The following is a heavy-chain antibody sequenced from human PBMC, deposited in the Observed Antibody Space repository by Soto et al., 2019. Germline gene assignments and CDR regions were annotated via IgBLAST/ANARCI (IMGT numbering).Heavy chain of an antibody. CDR2: ISAYNGDT. CDR3: ARDSDQYNSGSNWLDP. V-gene: IGHV1-18*01. Sequence: ASVKVSCKASGYTFITYGISWVRQAPGQRLEWMGWISAYNGDTNYGQNVQGRVTMTTDTSTSTAYMELRSLRSDDTAVYYCARDSDQYNSGSNWLDPWGQGTLVTVSS. J-gene: IGHJ5*02. CDR1: GYTFITYG. D-gene: IGHD5-12*01.